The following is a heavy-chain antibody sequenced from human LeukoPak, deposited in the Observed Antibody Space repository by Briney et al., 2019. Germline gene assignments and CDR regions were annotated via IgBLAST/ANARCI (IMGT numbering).Heavy chain of an antibody. J-gene: IGHJ4*02. CDR3: ARDSHIYGVTYVGAFDY. V-gene: IGHV3-64*02. Sequence: PGGSLRLSCAASGFTFSSYAMHWVRQAPGKGLEYVSAVSSNGGSTYYADSVKGRFTISRDNSKNTLYLQMNSLRAEDTAVYYCARDSHIYGVTYVGAFDYWGQGTLVTVSS. D-gene: IGHD2-21*02. CDR2: VSSNGGST. CDR1: GFTFSSYA.